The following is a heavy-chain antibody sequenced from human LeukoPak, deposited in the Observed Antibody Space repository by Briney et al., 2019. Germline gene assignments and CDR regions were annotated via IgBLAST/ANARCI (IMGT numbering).Heavy chain of an antibody. D-gene: IGHD3-22*01. Sequence: ASVKVSCKASGYTFTSYGISWVRQAPGQGLEWMGIINPSGGSTSYAQKFQGRVTMTRDTSTSTVYMELSSLRSEDTAVYYCARGFLGQDSSGYYGGGSKYTLDYWGQGTLVTVSS. CDR3: ARGFLGQDSSGYYGGGSKYTLDY. CDR2: INPSGGST. CDR1: GYTFTSYG. J-gene: IGHJ4*02. V-gene: IGHV1-46*01.